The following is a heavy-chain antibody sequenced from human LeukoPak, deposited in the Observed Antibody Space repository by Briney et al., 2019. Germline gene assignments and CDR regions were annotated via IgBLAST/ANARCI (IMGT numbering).Heavy chain of an antibody. CDR2: TWYDESTK. D-gene: IGHD1-1*01. Sequence: GRSLRLSCAASGFTFRSYAIHWVRQAPGKGLEWVAVTWYDESTKYYADSVKGRFTISRDNSKNTLYLQMNRLSAEDTAVYYCARDRTTGTPVDYYGMDVWGQGTTVTVSS. V-gene: IGHV3-33*01. J-gene: IGHJ6*02. CDR3: ARDRTTGTPVDYYGMDV. CDR1: GFTFRSYA.